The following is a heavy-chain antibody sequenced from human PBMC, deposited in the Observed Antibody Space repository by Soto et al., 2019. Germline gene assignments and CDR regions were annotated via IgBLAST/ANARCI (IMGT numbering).Heavy chain of an antibody. V-gene: IGHV1-18*04. CDR1: GYTFTSYG. J-gene: IGHJ6*02. Sequence: ASVKVSCKASGYTFTSYGISWVRQAPGQGLEWMGWISAYNGNTNYAQKLQGRVTMTTDTSTSTAYMELRSLRSDDTAVYYCARFAYYGSGSLNYYYYYGMDVWGQGTTVTV. CDR2: ISAYNGNT. D-gene: IGHD3-10*01. CDR3: ARFAYYGSGSLNYYYYYGMDV.